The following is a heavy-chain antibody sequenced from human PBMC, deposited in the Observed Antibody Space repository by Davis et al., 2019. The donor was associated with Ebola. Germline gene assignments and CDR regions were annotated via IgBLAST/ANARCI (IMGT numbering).Heavy chain of an antibody. Sequence: ASVKVSCKASGYTFTNYFMHWVRQAPGQGLEWMGIVNCNGGSTTYAQKFQGRVTMTRDTSTSTVYMEMSSLRSEDTALYYCARETIVSGIKAFDVWGHGTMVIVSS. D-gene: IGHD5/OR15-5a*01. CDR3: ARETIVSGIKAFDV. V-gene: IGHV1-46*01. CDR1: GYTFTNYF. CDR2: VNCNGGST. J-gene: IGHJ3*01.